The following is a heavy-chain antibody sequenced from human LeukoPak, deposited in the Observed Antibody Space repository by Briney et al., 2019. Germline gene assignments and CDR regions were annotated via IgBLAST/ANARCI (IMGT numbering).Heavy chain of an antibody. Sequence: SETLSLTCTVPGGSIINHYWSWIRQPAGKGLEWIGRIYSSGSANYSPSLKSRVSMSIDTSNNHFSLNLTSVTAADTALYFCARDVRYASGWSTPESWGQGTLVTVSS. CDR2: IYSSGSA. CDR1: GGSIINHY. CDR3: ARDVRYASGWSTPES. D-gene: IGHD6-19*01. J-gene: IGHJ5*02. V-gene: IGHV4-4*07.